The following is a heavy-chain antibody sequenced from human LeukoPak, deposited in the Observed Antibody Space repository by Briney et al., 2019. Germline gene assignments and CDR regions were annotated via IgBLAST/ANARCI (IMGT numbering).Heavy chain of an antibody. CDR3: TTEPLPPYMITFGEDTYWFDP. D-gene: IGHD3-16*01. CDR2: IKSKTDGGTT. J-gene: IGHJ5*02. CDR1: GFTFSNAW. Sequence: GGSLRLSCAASGFTFSNAWMSWVRQAPGKGLEWVGRIKSKTDGGTTDYAAPVKGRFTISRDDSKNTLYLQMNSLKTEDTAVYYCTTEPLPPYMITFGEDTYWFDPWGQGTLVTVSS. V-gene: IGHV3-15*01.